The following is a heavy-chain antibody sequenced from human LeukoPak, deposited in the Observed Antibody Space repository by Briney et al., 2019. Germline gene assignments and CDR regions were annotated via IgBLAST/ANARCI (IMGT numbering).Heavy chain of an antibody. CDR2: INPNSGGT. V-gene: IGHV1-2*02. CDR1: EYTFTGYY. Sequence: ASVKVCCKASEYTFTGYYMHWVREAAGQGLEWMGWINPNSGGTNYAQKFQGRVTMTRDTSISTAYMELSRLRSDDTAVYYCARELELAAFDYWGQETLVTVSS. D-gene: IGHD1-7*01. J-gene: IGHJ4*02. CDR3: ARELELAAFDY.